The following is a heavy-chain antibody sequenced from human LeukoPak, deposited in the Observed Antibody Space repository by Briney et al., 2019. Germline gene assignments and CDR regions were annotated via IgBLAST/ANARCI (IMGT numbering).Heavy chain of an antibody. D-gene: IGHD1-26*01. V-gene: IGHV4-61*02. J-gene: IGHJ4*02. CDR1: GGSISSGSYY. Sequence: SETLSLTCTVSGGSISSGSYYWSWIRQPAGKGLEWIGRIYTSGSTNYSPSLKSRVTISVDTSKNQFSLKLSSVTAADTAVYYCAGEARGSYFWGQGTLVTVSS. CDR2: IYTSGST. CDR3: AGEARGSYF.